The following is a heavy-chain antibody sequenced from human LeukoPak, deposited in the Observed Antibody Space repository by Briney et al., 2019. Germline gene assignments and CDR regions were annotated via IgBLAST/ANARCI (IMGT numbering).Heavy chain of an antibody. V-gene: IGHV4-59*01. CDR2: IHYSGST. CDR1: GGSISSYY. D-gene: IGHD3-10*02. Sequence: SETLSLTCTVSGGSISSYYWSWIRQPPPKGLEYIGYIHYSGSTNYCPYLKSRVTISVDTSKNQFSLKLTSVTAADTAVYYCARDRGFTMLSYMDFWGKGTTVSLSS. J-gene: IGHJ6*03. CDR3: ARDRGFTMLSYMDF.